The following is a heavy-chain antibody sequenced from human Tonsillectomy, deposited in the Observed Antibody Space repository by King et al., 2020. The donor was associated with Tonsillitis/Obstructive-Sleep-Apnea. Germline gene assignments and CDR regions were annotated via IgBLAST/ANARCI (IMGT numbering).Heavy chain of an antibody. CDR3: AREGGLQYYFDS. J-gene: IGHJ4*02. D-gene: IGHD3-9*01. CDR2: ISYDGSNQ. CDR1: GFTFSNYA. V-gene: IGHV3-30*04. Sequence: VQLVESGGGVVQPGRSLRLSCAASGFTFSNYAMHWVRQAPDKGLEWVAVISYDGSNQYYADSVKGRFTISRDTSKNTLYLQMNSLRADDTSVYYCAREGGLQYYFDSCGQGALVSVSS.